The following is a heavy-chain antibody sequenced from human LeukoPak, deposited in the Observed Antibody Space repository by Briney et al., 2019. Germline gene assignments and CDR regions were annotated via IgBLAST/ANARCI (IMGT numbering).Heavy chain of an antibody. J-gene: IGHJ4*02. V-gene: IGHV1-2*02. CDR1: GYTSTDYS. CDR3: ARDSGSRGKGY. Sequence: GASVTDSFKSSGYTSTDYSIHWVRQAPGQGLEWMGWIKPGSGATSYAQKFQGRVTLTSDTSISTGYMDLSRLTSDDTAVYYCARDSGSRGKGYWGQGTLVTVSS. CDR2: IKPGSGAT. D-gene: IGHD6-19*01.